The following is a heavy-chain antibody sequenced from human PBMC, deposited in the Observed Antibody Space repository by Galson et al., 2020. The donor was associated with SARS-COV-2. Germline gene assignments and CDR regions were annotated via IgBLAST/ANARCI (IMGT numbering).Heavy chain of an antibody. V-gene: IGHV3-9*01. CDR2: ISWNSGSI. D-gene: IGHD6-13*01. CDR3: AKDIDRIAAAGTDAFDI. J-gene: IGHJ3*02. Sequence: GGSLRLSCAASGFTFDDYAMHWVRQAPGKGLEWVSGISWNSGSIGYADSVKGRFTISRDNAKNSLYLQMNSLRAEDTALYYCAKDIDRIAAAGTDAFDIWGQGTMVTVSS. CDR1: GFTFDDYA.